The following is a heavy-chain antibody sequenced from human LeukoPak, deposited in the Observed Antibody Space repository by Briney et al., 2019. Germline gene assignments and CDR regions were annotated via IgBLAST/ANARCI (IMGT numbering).Heavy chain of an antibody. V-gene: IGHV3-11*04. CDR2: ISSSGSTI. D-gene: IGHD6-19*01. CDR3: ATVAGTTQLTPTDY. CDR1: GFTFSSYA. J-gene: IGHJ4*02. Sequence: GGSLRLSCAASGFTFSSYAMSWIRQAPGKGLEWVSYISSSGSTIYYADSVKGRFTISRDNAKNSLYLQMNSLRAEDTAVYYCATVAGTTQLTPTDYWGQGTLVTVSS.